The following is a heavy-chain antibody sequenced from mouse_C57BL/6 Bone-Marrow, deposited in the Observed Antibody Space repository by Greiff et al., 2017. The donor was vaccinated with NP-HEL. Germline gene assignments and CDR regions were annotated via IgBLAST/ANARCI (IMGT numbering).Heavy chain of an antibody. CDR1: GYTFTDYE. J-gene: IGHJ3*01. V-gene: IGHV1-15*01. CDR3: TRGWFGY. Sequence: VQLKESGAELVRPGASVTLSCKASGYTFTDYEMHWVKQTPVHGLEWIGAIDPETGGTAYNQKFKGKAILTADKSSSTAYMELRSLTSEDSAVYYCTRGWFGYWGQGTLVTVSA. CDR2: IDPETGGT.